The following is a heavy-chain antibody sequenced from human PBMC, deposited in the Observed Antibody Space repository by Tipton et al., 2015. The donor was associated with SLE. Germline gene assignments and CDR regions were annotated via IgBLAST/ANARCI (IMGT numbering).Heavy chain of an antibody. J-gene: IGHJ2*01. CDR3: ARARGILGGSGWYLEL. CDR1: GFRSPFTDYG. CDR2: IWHDGSNK. V-gene: IGHV3-33*07. D-gene: IGHD2-15*01. Sequence: SLRLSCVASGFRSPFTDYGMYWVRQTPCKGLEWVAVIWHDGSNKGYVDSAKGRFIISKDDSKSTLYLQMNSLTVDDTGLYFCARARGILGGSGWYLELWGRGTQVTVSS.